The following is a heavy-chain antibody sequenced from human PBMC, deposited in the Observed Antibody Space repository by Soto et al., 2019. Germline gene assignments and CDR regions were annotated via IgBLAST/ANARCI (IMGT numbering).Heavy chain of an antibody. CDR3: ARGPSCGGDCYLFDY. V-gene: IGHV1-46*01. J-gene: IGHJ4*02. CDR2: INPSGGRT. Sequence: ASVKVTCKASGYTFTSYYMHWVRLAPGQGLEWMAVINPSGGRTKYAQIFQGRVTLTRDTSTGTVDMELSSLTSEDTAIYYCARGPSCGGDCYLFDYWGQGTQGTVSS. D-gene: IGHD2-21*02. CDR1: GYTFTSYY.